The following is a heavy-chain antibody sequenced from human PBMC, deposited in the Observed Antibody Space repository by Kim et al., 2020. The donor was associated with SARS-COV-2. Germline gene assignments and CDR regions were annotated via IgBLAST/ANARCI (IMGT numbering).Heavy chain of an antibody. J-gene: IGHJ3*02. V-gene: IGHV1-69*13. D-gene: IGHD6-19*01. CDR2: IIPIFGTA. CDR3: AREWAVAGLSAFDI. CDR1: GGTFSSYA. Sequence: SVKVSCKASGGTFSSYAISWVRQAPGQGLEWMGGIIPIFGTANYAQKFQGRVTITADESTSTAYMELSSLRSEDTAVYYCAREWAVAGLSAFDIWGQGTMVTVSS.